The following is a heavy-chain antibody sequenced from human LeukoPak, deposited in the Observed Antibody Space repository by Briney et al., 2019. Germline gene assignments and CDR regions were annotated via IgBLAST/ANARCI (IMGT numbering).Heavy chain of an antibody. CDR1: GFTFAGSY. J-gene: IGHJ4*02. V-gene: IGHV1-2*02. CDR2: INPNSGVT. D-gene: IGHD1-26*01. Sequence: GASVKVSCKASGFTFAGSYMHWVRQAPGRGLEWLGWINPNSGVTDLAQKFQGRVTMTRDTSIRTAYMELSSLRSDDTAVYYCAKDYSGSYDYWGQGTLVAVSS. CDR3: AKDYSGSYDY.